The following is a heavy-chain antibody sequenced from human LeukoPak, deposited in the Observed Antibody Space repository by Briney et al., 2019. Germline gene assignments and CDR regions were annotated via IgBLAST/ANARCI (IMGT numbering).Heavy chain of an antibody. Sequence: SETLSLTCTVSGGSISSYYWSWIRQPAGKVLEWIGRMDASGSTKYNPSLKSRVTLSVDTSKNQFSLKLNSVTAADTAVYYCAREITIIVGTPFDPWGQGTLVTVSS. V-gene: IGHV4-4*07. CDR3: AREITIIVGTPFDP. D-gene: IGHD3-22*01. CDR1: GGSISSYY. CDR2: MDASGST. J-gene: IGHJ5*02.